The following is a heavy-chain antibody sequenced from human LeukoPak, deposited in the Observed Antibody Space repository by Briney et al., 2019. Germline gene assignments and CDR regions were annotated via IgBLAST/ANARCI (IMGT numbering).Heavy chain of an antibody. D-gene: IGHD1-26*01. V-gene: IGHV3-64*02. CDR2: ISSNGGST. Sequence: GGSLRLSCAASGSTFSSYAMHWVRQAPGKGLEYVSAISSNGGSTYYADSVKGRFTISRDNSKNTLYLQMGSLRAEDMAVYYCARTRSGSYYGPFDYWGQGTLVTVSS. CDR1: GSTFSSYA. CDR3: ARTRSGSYYGPFDY. J-gene: IGHJ4*02.